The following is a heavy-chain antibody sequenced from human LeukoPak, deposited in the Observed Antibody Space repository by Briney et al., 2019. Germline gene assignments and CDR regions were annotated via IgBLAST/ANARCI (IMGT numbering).Heavy chain of an antibody. Sequence: PGGSLRLSCAASGFTVSSNYMSWVRQAPGKGLEWVSVIYSGGSTYYADSVKGRFTISRDNSKTTLYLQMNSLRAEDTAVYYCACYLRFLGHDAFDIWGQGTMVTVSS. V-gene: IGHV3-66*02. CDR1: GFTVSSNY. J-gene: IGHJ3*02. D-gene: IGHD3-3*01. CDR2: IYSGGST. CDR3: ACYLRFLGHDAFDI.